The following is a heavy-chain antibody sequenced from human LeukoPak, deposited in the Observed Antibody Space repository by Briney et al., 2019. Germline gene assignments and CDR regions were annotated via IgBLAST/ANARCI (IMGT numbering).Heavy chain of an antibody. CDR1: GASINDYY. CDR2: IFRRGST. Sequence: PSETLSLTCTVSGASINDYYWTWIRQPPGKGPEWIGNIFRRGSTNYNPSLKSRVTMSVDTSKNQFSLKLSSVTAADTAVYYCARAPIAARQYLDVWGQGTTVTVSS. CDR3: ARAPIAARQYLDV. J-gene: IGHJ6*02. D-gene: IGHD6-6*01. V-gene: IGHV4-59*12.